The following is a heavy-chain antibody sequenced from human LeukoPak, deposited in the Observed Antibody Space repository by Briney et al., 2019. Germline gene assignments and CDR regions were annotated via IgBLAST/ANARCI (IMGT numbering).Heavy chain of an antibody. V-gene: IGHV4-34*01. Sequence: SETLSLTCTVSGGSISGYYWSWIRQPPGKGLEWIGEINHSGSTNYNPSLKSRVTISVDTSKNQFSLKLSSVTAADTAVYYCARGLLRYFDWLSQGLDFWGQGTLVTVSS. CDR1: GGSISGYY. CDR2: INHSGST. D-gene: IGHD3-9*01. CDR3: ARGLLRYFDWLSQGLDF. J-gene: IGHJ4*02.